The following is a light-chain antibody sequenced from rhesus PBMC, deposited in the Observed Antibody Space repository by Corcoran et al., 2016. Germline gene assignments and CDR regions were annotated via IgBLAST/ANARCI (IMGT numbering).Light chain of an antibody. Sequence: DIQMTQYPSSLSASVGDRVTITCRASENVNNYLHWYQQKPGKAPKLLIYAASTVQSGVPSRFSARGSGTDYNFTISSRQPEDVATYCCQHSYGTPLTFGGGTKVEIK. CDR2: AAS. CDR3: QHSYGTPLT. V-gene: IGKV1-74*01. J-gene: IGKJ4*01. CDR1: ENVNNY.